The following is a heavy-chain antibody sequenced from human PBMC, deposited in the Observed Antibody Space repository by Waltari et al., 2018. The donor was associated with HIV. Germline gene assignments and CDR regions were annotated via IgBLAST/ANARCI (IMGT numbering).Heavy chain of an antibody. CDR1: GFSVSDNY. J-gene: IGHJ6*02. Sequence: EVQLVESGGGLVQPGGSLRLSCAASGFSVSDNYMSWVRLAPGKGLQWVSVLYNEGRTQYIDSVKGRLTIFRDNSKNAPYLQMNSLRVDDTAVYYCARMKRSYGSGQARYFYFGMDVWGQGTTVIVSS. CDR3: ARMKRSYGSGQARYFYFGMDV. D-gene: IGHD3-10*01. CDR2: LYNEGRT. V-gene: IGHV3-53*01.